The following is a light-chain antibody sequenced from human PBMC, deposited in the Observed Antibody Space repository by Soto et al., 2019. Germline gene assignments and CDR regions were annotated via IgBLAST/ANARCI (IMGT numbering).Light chain of an antibody. CDR2: GAS. V-gene: IGKV3-15*01. J-gene: IGKJ4*01. CDR3: QQYHNWPLT. CDR1: QSISGN. Sequence: EIVMTQSPATLSVSPGETATLSCRASQSISGNLAWYQQKAGQAPRLLIYGASTRATGIPPRFSGSGSGTEFTLTISLQSEDFAVYYCQQYHNWPLTFGGGTKADIK.